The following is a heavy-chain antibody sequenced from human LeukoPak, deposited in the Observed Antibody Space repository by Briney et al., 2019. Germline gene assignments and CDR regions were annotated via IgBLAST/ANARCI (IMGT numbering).Heavy chain of an antibody. CDR2: INPNSGGT. D-gene: IGHD2-2*01. V-gene: IGHV1-2*02. Sequence: GASVKVSCKASGYTFTSYGISWVRQAPGQGLEWMGWINPNSGGTNYAQKFQGRVTMTRDTSISTAYMELSRLRSDDTAVYYCASPARGYCSSTSCYGGGWFDPWGQGTLVTVSS. J-gene: IGHJ5*02. CDR3: ASPARGYCSSTSCYGGGWFDP. CDR1: GYTFTSYG.